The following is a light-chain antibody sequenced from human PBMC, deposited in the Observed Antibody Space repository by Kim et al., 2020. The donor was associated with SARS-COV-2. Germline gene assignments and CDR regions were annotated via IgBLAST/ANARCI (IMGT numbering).Light chain of an antibody. CDR2: EDN. CDR1: SGSIASNY. Sequence: LTQPHSVSESPGKTVTISCTRSSGSIASNYVQWYQQRPGSAPTTVIYEDNQRPSGVPDRFSGSIDSSSTSASLTISGLKTEDEADYYCQSYDSSTHWVFGGGTQLTVL. J-gene: IGLJ3*02. V-gene: IGLV6-57*03. CDR3: QSYDSSTHWV.